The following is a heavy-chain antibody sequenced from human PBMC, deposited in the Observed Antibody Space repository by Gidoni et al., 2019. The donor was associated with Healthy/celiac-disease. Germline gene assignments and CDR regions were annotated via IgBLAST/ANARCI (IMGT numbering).Heavy chain of an antibody. D-gene: IGHD3-10*01. CDR1: GFTFSSYA. CDR3: AKDGYYGSGSYYISDYFDY. J-gene: IGHJ4*02. V-gene: IGHV3-23*01. Sequence: EVQLLESGGGLVQPGGSLRLSCAASGFTFSSYAMSWVRQAPGKGLEGVSAIRGSGGSTYYADSVKGRFIISRDNSKNTLYLQMNSLRAEDTAVYYCAKDGYYGSGSYYISDYFDYWGQGTLVTVSS. CDR2: IRGSGGST.